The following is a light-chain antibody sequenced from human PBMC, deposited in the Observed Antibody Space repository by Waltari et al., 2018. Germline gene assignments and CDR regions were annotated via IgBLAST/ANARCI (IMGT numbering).Light chain of an antibody. CDR1: SSNIGAGHD. CDR2: GNN. J-gene: IGLJ3*02. Sequence: QSILTQPPSVSGAPGQRVTISCTGSSSNIGAGHDVHCYQEFPGTGPKRLIYGNNNRPSGVPDRFSGSKSGTSASLTITGLQAEDEADYYCQSFDTSLSHGVVFGGGTKVTVL. V-gene: IGLV1-40*02. CDR3: QSFDTSLSHGVV.